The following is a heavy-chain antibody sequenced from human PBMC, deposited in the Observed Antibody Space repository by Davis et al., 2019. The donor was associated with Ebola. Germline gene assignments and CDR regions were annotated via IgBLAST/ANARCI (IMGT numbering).Heavy chain of an antibody. V-gene: IGHV4-59*12. CDR2: IYYSGST. Sequence: MPSETLSLTCTVSGCSISSYYWSWIRQPPGKGLEWIGYIYYSGSTNYNPSLKSRVTISVDTSKNQFSLKLSSVTAADTAVYYCARVYTHNWFDPWGQGTLVTVSS. CDR1: GCSISSYY. D-gene: IGHD1-14*01. CDR3: ARVYTHNWFDP. J-gene: IGHJ5*02.